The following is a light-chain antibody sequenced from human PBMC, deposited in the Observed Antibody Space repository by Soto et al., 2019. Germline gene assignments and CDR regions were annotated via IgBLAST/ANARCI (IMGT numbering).Light chain of an antibody. Sequence: EIVLTQSPATLSLSPGERATLSCRASQTVSNYLLWYQQKPGQAPRLLIYDASNRATGIPARFSGSGSETDFTLTISSLEPEDVAVYYCQHYGSSPLTFGGGTKVDIK. V-gene: IGKV3-11*01. CDR2: DAS. J-gene: IGKJ4*01. CDR3: QHYGSSPLT. CDR1: QTVSNY.